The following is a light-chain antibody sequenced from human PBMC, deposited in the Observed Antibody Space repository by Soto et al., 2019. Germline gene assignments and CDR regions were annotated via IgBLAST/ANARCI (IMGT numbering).Light chain of an antibody. V-gene: IGLV2-14*01. Sequence: QSALTQPASVSGSPGQSIAISCTGTSSDVGGYDYVSWYQQHPDKAPKLIIFEVTQRPSGVSDRFSDSKSGNTASLTISGLQPEDEADYYCSSHTSDNTRVFGSGTKVTVL. CDR1: SSDVGGYDY. CDR2: EVT. CDR3: SSHTSDNTRV. J-gene: IGLJ1*01.